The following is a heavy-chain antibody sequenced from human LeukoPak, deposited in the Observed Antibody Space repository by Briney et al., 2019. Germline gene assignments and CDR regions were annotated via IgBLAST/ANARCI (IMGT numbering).Heavy chain of an antibody. CDR2: ISGDGGSA. J-gene: IGHJ4*02. CDR3: AKDRDQTDY. Sequence: GGPLRLSCAASGFTFDDYAMHWVRQAPGKGLEWVSLISGDGGSAYYADSVKGRFTISRDNSKNSLYLQMNSLRTEGTALYYCAKDRDQTDYWGQGTLVTVSS. V-gene: IGHV3-43*02. CDR1: GFTFDDYA.